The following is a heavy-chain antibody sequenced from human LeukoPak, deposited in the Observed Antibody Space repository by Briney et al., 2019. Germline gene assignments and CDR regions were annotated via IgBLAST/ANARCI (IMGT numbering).Heavy chain of an antibody. V-gene: IGHV4-4*07. Sequence: MSSETLSLTCTVSGGSISSYYWSWIRQPAGKGLEWIGRIYTSGSTNYNPSLKSRVTISVDKSKNQFSLKLSSVTAADTAVYYCARDHQQSNWFDPWGQGTLVTVSP. CDR1: GGSISSYY. CDR2: IYTSGST. CDR3: ARDHQQSNWFDP. J-gene: IGHJ5*02. D-gene: IGHD4-11*01.